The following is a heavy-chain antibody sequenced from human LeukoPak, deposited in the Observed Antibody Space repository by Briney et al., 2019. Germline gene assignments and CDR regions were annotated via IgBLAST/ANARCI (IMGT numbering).Heavy chain of an antibody. CDR2: IIPIFGTA. D-gene: IGHD4-11*01. V-gene: IGHV1-69*13. CDR3: ARVSNYYYYHYMDD. CDR1: GGTFSSYA. Sequence: ASVKVSCKASGGTFSSYAISWVRQAPGPGLEWMGGIIPIFGTANYAQKFQGRVTITADESTSTAYMELSSLRSEDTAVYYCARVSNYYYYHYMDDWGKGTTVTVSS. J-gene: IGHJ6*03.